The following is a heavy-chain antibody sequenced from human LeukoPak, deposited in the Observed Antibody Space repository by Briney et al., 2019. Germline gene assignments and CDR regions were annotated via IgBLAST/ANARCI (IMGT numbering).Heavy chain of an antibody. J-gene: IGHJ4*02. V-gene: IGHV4-59*08. Sequence: PSETLSLTCTVSGGSISSYYWSWIRQPPGKGLEWIGYIYYSGSTNYNPSLKSRVTISVDTSKNQFSLKLSSVTAADTAVYYCARLVITRDYFDYWGQGTLVTASS. D-gene: IGHD3-22*01. CDR1: GGSISSYY. CDR2: IYYSGST. CDR3: ARLVITRDYFDY.